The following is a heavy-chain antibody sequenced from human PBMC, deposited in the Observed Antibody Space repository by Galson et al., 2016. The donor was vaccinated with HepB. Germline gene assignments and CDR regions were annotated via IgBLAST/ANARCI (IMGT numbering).Heavy chain of an antibody. CDR2: ITKDGGGT. V-gene: IGHV3-64D*06. J-gene: IGHJ4*02. Sequence: SLRLSCAASGFIFSDYAIHWVRQAPGKGVEYVSVITKDGGGTYYADSVKDRFTISRDNSKNTVYLQMTSLRTEDTAVYYCVKGGGYSSGWYKGAFDYWGQGTLVTVSS. CDR3: VKGGGYSSGWYKGAFDY. CDR1: GFIFSDYA. D-gene: IGHD6-19*01.